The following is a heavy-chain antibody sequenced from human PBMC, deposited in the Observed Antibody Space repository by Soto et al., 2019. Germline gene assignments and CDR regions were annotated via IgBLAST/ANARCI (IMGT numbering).Heavy chain of an antibody. Sequence: EVQLLESGGGLVQPGGSLRLSCAASGFAFNSSAMAWVRQTPGKGLQWVSAITVAGGGTYYADSVKGRFAISRDNSKKTLYLQMTSLSAEDTARYFCVKWPPSPKMGVTSHWGQGTLVTVSS. D-gene: IGHD1-26*01. CDR3: VKWPPSPKMGVTSH. J-gene: IGHJ4*02. V-gene: IGHV3-23*01. CDR1: GFAFNSSA. CDR2: ITVAGGGT.